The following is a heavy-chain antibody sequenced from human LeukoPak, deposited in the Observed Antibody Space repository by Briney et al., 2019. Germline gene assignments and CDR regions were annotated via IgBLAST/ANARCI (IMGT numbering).Heavy chain of an antibody. CDR2: ISSSGST. J-gene: IGHJ6*03. CDR1: GDSISSGDYY. CDR3: ARLDYGDSYYYYYMDV. V-gene: IGHV4-61*02. D-gene: IGHD4-17*01. Sequence: SQTLSLTCTVSGDSISSGDYYWSWLRQPAGQGLEWIGRISSSGSTNYNPALQRRVTISVDTSKNQFSLKLSTVNATDTAVYYCARLDYGDSYYYYYMDVWGKGTTVTISS.